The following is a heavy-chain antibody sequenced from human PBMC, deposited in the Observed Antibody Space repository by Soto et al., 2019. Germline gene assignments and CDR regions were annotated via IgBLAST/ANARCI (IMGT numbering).Heavy chain of an antibody. D-gene: IGHD6-13*01. J-gene: IGHJ6*02. CDR1: GDSVPSNSAA. CDR2: TYYRSKWYN. CDR3: ARDRAAAGYGSYYGMDV. Sequence: SQTLSLTFAISGDSVPSNSAAWNWIRQSPSRGLEWLGRTYYRSKWYNDYAVSVKSRIAINPDTSKNQFSLQLNSVTPEETGVYSCARDRAAAGYGSYYGMDVWGQGTTLTVYS. V-gene: IGHV6-1*01.